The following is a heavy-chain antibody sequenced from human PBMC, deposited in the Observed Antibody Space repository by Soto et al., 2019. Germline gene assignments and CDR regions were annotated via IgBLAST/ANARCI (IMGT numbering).Heavy chain of an antibody. V-gene: IGHV3-30*18. Sequence: SLRLSCAASGFTFSSYGMHWVRQAPGKGLEWVAVISYDGSNKYYADSVKGRFTISRDNSKNTLYLQMNSLRAEDTAVYYCAKSVCSGGSCYSDYWGQGTLVTVSS. J-gene: IGHJ4*02. D-gene: IGHD2-15*01. CDR2: ISYDGSNK. CDR3: AKSVCSGGSCYSDY. CDR1: GFTFSSYG.